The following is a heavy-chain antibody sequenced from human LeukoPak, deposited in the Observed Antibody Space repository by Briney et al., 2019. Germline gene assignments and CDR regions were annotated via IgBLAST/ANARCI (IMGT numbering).Heavy chain of an antibody. V-gene: IGHV4-34*01. CDR2: INHSGST. Sequence: SETLSLTCAVYGGSFSGYYWSWIRQPPGKGLEWIGEINHSGSTNYNPSLKSRITISVDTSKNQFSLKLSSVTAADTAVYYCARGFGDSSSSHYAFDIWGQGTMVTVSS. CDR1: GGSFSGYY. J-gene: IGHJ3*02. CDR3: ARGFGDSSSSHYAFDI. D-gene: IGHD6-6*01.